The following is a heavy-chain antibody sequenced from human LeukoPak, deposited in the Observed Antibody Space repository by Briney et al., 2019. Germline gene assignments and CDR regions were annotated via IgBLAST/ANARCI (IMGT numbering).Heavy chain of an antibody. J-gene: IGHJ5*02. D-gene: IGHD3-3*01. CDR1: GYTFTSYA. Sequence: DSVKVSCKASGYTFTSYAMHWVRQAPGQRLEWMGWINAGNGNTKYSQKFQGRVTITRDTSASTAYMELSSLRSEDTAVYYCARAYYDFWSGYQTNWFDPWGQGTLVTVSS. CDR2: INAGNGNT. V-gene: IGHV1-3*01. CDR3: ARAYYDFWSGYQTNWFDP.